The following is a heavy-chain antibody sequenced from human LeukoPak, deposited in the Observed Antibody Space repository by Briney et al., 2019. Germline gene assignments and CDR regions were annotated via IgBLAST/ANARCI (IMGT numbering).Heavy chain of an antibody. V-gene: IGHV4-4*02. CDR3: ALGNCPTTSCYPGVAFDI. J-gene: IGHJ3*02. Sequence: SGTLSLTCAVSGGSISSNNWWSWVRQPPGKGLEWIGEIYHSGSTNYNPSLKSRVTISVDKSKNQFSLKLSSVTAADTAVYYCALGNCPTTSCYPGVAFDIWGQGTMVTVSS. CDR1: GGSISSNNW. D-gene: IGHD2-2*01. CDR2: IYHSGST.